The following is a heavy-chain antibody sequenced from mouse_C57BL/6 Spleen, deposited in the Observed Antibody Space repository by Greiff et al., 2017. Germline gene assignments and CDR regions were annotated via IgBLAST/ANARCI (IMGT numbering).Heavy chain of an antibody. CDR2: IHPTNGGT. J-gene: IGHJ4*01. CDR3: ARNLDDYAMDD. Sequence: EVQLQQSGPELVKPGASVKMSCKASGYTFTDYNMHWVKQSPGQGLEWIGYIHPTNGGTSYNKKFKGKATMTVNKSSSTAYMELRSLTTEDAAVYYCARNLDDYAMDDWGQGTSVTVSS. CDR1: GYTFTDYN. V-gene: IGHV1-22*01.